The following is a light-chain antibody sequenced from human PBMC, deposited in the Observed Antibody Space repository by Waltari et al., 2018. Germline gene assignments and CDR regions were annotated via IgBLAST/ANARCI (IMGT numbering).Light chain of an antibody. V-gene: IGLV5-45*03. Sequence: QAVLTQPSSLSASPGASASLTCTLRSGINVGTSRIYWYQQKPGSPPQYLLRYKSDSDKQQGSGVPSRFSGSKDASANAGILLISELQSEDEADYYCMIWHSSAWVFGGGTKLTVL. CDR3: MIWHSSAWV. CDR1: SGINVGTSR. J-gene: IGLJ3*02. CDR2: YKSDSDK.